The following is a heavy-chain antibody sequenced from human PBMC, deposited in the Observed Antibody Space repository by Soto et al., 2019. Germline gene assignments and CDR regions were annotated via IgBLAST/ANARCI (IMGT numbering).Heavy chain of an antibody. V-gene: IGHV3-66*01. CDR2: IYSGGST. CDR3: ARVRWYYDSSGTGHWFDP. Sequence: EVQLVESGGGLVQPGGSLRLSCAASGFTVSSNYVSWVRQAPGKGLEWVSVIYSGGSTYYADSVKGRFTISRDNSKNTLYLQMNSLRAEDTAVYYCARVRWYYDSSGTGHWFDPWGQGTLVTVSS. CDR1: GFTVSSNY. D-gene: IGHD3-22*01. J-gene: IGHJ5*02.